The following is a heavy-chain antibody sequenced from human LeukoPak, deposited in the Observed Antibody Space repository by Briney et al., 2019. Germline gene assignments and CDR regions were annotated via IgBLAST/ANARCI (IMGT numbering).Heavy chain of an antibody. Sequence: SETLSLTCTVSGGSISNYYWSWIRQPPVKGLEWIGYIYYTGSTNYNPSLKSRVTISVDTSKNQFSLKLSSVTAADTAVYYCARNFEGYHFGSGSYFDSWGQGTLVTVSS. D-gene: IGHD3-10*01. CDR1: GGSISNYY. CDR2: IYYTGST. CDR3: ARNFEGYHFGSGSYFDS. V-gene: IGHV4-59*01. J-gene: IGHJ4*02.